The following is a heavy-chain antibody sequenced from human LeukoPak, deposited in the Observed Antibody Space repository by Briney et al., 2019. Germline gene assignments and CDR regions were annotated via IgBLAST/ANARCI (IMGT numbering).Heavy chain of an antibody. CDR2: INHSGST. Sequence: PSETLSLTCAVYGGSFSGYYWSWIRQPPGKGLEWIGEINHSGSTNYNPSLKGRVTISVDTSKNQFSLKLSSVTAADTAVYYCARRPRYSSGWYNLYYMDVWGKGTTVTISS. CDR3: ARRPRYSSGWYNLYYMDV. J-gene: IGHJ6*03. D-gene: IGHD6-19*01. CDR1: GGSFSGYY. V-gene: IGHV4-34*01.